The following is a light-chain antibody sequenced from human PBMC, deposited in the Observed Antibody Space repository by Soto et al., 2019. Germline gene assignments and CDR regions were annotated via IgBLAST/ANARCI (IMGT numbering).Light chain of an antibody. J-gene: IGLJ2*01. V-gene: IGLV1-44*01. CDR1: SSNIGSKT. Sequence: QLVLTQPPSASGTPGQRVTISCSGSSSNIGSKTVNWYQQLPGKAPKVLIYNNDQRPSGVPDRFSASKSGTSASLAISGLQSEDEADYHCAAWDDSLNGPVFGGGTQLTVL. CDR2: NND. CDR3: AAWDDSLNGPV.